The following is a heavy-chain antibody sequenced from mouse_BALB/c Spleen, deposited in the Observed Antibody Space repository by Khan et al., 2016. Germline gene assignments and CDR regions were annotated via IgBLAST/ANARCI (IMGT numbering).Heavy chain of an antibody. CDR3: ARHLGDDGSPGYFDG. CDR1: GFTFSDYY. J-gene: IGHJ1*01. D-gene: IGHD1-1*01. V-gene: IGHV5-12*02. CDR2: ISNGGDNT. Sequence: EVELVESGGGLVQPGGSLKLSCATSGFTFSDYYMYWVRQTPEKRLEWVAYISNGGDNTYYPDTVKGRFTISRDNAKNILYLQMSRLKSEDTAMYYCARHLGDDGSPGYFDGWGAGTTVTVSS.